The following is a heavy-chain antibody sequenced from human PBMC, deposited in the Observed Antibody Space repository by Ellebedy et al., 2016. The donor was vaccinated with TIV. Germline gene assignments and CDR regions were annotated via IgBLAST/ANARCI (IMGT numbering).Heavy chain of an antibody. CDR3: AKGITAAVVEGSLFDP. Sequence: GESLKTSXAASGFTFSSYTMRWVRQAPGKGLEWVSDISGSGGSTYYADSVKGRFTISRDNSKNTLYLQMNSLRVEDTAVYYCAKGITAAVVEGSLFDPWGQGTLVTVSS. V-gene: IGHV3-23*01. D-gene: IGHD6-13*01. J-gene: IGHJ5*02. CDR1: GFTFSSYT. CDR2: ISGSGGST.